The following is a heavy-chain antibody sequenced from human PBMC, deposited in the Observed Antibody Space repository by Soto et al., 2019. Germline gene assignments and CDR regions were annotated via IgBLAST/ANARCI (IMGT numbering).Heavy chain of an antibody. CDR2: IYYSGST. CDR3: ARGGWYNAY. V-gene: IGHV4-59*01. Sequence: SETLSLTCTVSGGSISNNYWSWIRQPPGKGLEWIGYIYYSGSTNYNPSLKSRVTISVDTSKNQFSLNLSSVTAADTAVYYCARGGWYNAYWGQGTLVTVSS. J-gene: IGHJ4*02. D-gene: IGHD6-19*01. CDR1: GGSISNNY.